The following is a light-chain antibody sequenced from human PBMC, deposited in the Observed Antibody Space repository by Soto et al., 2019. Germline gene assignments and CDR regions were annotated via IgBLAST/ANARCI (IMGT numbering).Light chain of an antibody. CDR3: QQCNSFPIT. Sequence: DIQMTQSPSSVSASVGDRVTITCRASQGISNCLAWYQQKPGKAPQLLIYSASTIQSGVPSRFSGSGSETDFTLTISSLQPEDFATYYCQQCNSFPITFGQGTRLEIK. J-gene: IGKJ5*01. V-gene: IGKV1-12*01. CDR2: SAS. CDR1: QGISNC.